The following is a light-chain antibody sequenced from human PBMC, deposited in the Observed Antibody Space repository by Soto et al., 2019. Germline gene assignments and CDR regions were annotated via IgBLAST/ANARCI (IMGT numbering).Light chain of an antibody. CDR1: QSLLHSNGYNY. CDR3: MQALQTPWYT. J-gene: IGKJ2*01. V-gene: IGKV2-28*01. CDR2: LGS. Sequence: DIVMTQSPLSLPVTPGEPASISCRSSQSLLHSNGYNYWDWYLQKPGQSPQLLIYLGSNRASGVPDRFSGSGSGTYFTLKISRVEAEDVGVYYCMQALQTPWYTFGQGTKLEIK.